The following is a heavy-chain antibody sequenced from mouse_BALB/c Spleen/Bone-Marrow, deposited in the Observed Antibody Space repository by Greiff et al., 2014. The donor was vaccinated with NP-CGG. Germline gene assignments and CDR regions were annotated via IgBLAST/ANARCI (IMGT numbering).Heavy chain of an antibody. Sequence: VQLKESGGGLVQPGGSRKLSCAASGFTFSSFGMHWVRQAPEKGLEWVAYISSGSSTIYYADTVKGRFTISSDNPKKTLFLQMPSLRSEDTAMYSCASSSDYYGSSPIAYWGQGTLVTVSA. D-gene: IGHD1-1*01. CDR2: ISSGSSTI. CDR3: ASSSDYYGSSPIAY. V-gene: IGHV5-17*02. J-gene: IGHJ3*01. CDR1: GFTFSSFG.